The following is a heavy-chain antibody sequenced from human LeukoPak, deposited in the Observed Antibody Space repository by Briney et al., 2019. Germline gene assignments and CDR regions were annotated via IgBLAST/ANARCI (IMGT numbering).Heavy chain of an antibody. V-gene: IGHV3-21*01. Sequence: PGGSLRLSCAAPGFTFSSYSMNWVRQAPGKGLEWVSSISSSSYIYYADSVKGRFTISRDNAKNSLYLQMNSLRAEDTAVYYCARGAVAGTGVKYWGQGTLVTVSS. J-gene: IGHJ4*02. D-gene: IGHD6-19*01. CDR1: GFTFSSYS. CDR2: ISSSSYI. CDR3: ARGAVAGTGVKY.